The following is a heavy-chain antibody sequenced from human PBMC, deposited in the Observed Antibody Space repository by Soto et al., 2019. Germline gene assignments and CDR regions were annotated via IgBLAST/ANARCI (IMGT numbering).Heavy chain of an antibody. J-gene: IGHJ4*02. D-gene: IGHD3-16*01. Sequence: EVQLVASGGGLVEPGGSLRLSCAASGFTFSSYSMNWVRQAPGKGLEWVSAISGFSFDIYYADSVKGRFTISRDNAKKTLYLQMNSLRAEDAAVYYCARADPQYLSSLGVSPIDSWGEGTLVAVSS. CDR3: ARADPQYLSSLGVSPIDS. V-gene: IGHV3-21*02. CDR1: GFTFSSYS. CDR2: ISGFSFDI.